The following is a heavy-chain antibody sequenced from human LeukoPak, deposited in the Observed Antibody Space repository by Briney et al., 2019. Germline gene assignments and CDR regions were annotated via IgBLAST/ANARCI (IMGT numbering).Heavy chain of an antibody. CDR3: AKVMGALMIVVGMDV. CDR2: IYSGGST. CDR1: GFTVSSNY. V-gene: IGHV3-53*01. Sequence: GSLRLSCAASGFTVSSNYMSWVRPAPGKGLEWVSVIYSGGSTYYADSVKGRFTVSRGNSKNTLYLQMNSLRAEDTAVYYCAKVMGALMIVVGMDVWGQGTTVTVSS. D-gene: IGHD3-22*01. J-gene: IGHJ6*02.